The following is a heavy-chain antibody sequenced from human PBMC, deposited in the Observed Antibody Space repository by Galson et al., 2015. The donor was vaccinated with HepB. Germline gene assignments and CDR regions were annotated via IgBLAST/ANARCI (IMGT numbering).Heavy chain of an antibody. D-gene: IGHD3-22*01. CDR2: IWYDGSNK. V-gene: IGHV3-33*01. CDR1: GFTFSSYG. J-gene: IGHJ2*01. CDR3: ARVPYYYDSNVSMGDWYFDL. Sequence: SLRLSCAASGFTFSSYGMHWVRQAPGKGLEWVAVIWYDGSNKYYADSVKGRFTISRDNSKNTLYLQMNSLRAEDTAVYYCARVPYYYDSNVSMGDWYFDLWGRGTLVTVSS.